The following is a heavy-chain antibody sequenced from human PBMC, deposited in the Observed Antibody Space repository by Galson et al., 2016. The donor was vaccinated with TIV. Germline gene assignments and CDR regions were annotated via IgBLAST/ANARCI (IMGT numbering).Heavy chain of an antibody. Sequence: SVKVSCKASGDTFSSYPFNWVRQAPGQGLEWVGGFIHLFGTANYAQKFQGRVTSSADESTSTLYMEVRRLRAEDTAVYYCAKDRNTDMDTYHCYYGMDVWGQGTTVIVSS. J-gene: IGHJ6*02. CDR1: GDTFSSYP. D-gene: IGHD5-18*01. CDR3: AKDRNTDMDTYHCYYGMDV. V-gene: IGHV1-69*13. CDR2: FIHLFGTA.